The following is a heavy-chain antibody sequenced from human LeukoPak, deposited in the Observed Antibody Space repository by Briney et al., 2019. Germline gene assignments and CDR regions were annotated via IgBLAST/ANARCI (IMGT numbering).Heavy chain of an antibody. CDR2: ITRSDTT. CDR3: VKNFWSDKYYYYYMDV. Sequence: PGGSLRLSCAASGFTFSAYSMSWVRQAPGKGLEWVSGITRSDTTYYADSVKGRFTISRDNSKNTLYLEMNSLRAEDTAVYYCVKNFWSDKYYYYYMDVWGKGTTVTVSS. CDR1: GFTFSAYS. V-gene: IGHV3-23*01. J-gene: IGHJ6*03. D-gene: IGHD3-3*01.